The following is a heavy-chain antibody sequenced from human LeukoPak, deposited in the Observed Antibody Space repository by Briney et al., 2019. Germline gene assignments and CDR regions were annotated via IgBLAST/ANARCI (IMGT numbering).Heavy chain of an antibody. CDR2: ISPSGGST. D-gene: IGHD5-24*01. Sequence: GASVKVFCKAFGCTFTSNYMHWVRQAPGQGPEWMGVISPSGGSTTYAQKFQGRVTLTRDMSTSTDYLELSSLRSEDTAVYYCARDNSVRDEAWWFNPWGQGTLVTVSS. CDR3: ARDNSVRDEAWWFNP. J-gene: IGHJ5*02. V-gene: IGHV1-46*01. CDR1: GCTFTSNY.